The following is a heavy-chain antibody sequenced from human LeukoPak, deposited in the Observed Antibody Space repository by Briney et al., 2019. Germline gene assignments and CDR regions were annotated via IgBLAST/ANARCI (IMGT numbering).Heavy chain of an antibody. CDR2: IYPDDSDT. Sequence: PGESLKISCKVSGYSFTNYWSGWARQMPGRGLEWMGIIYPDDSDTRYSPFFQGQVTISADKSISIAYLQWTSLKASDTARYYCARPITGPEPVLLDYWGQGTLVTVSS. CDR1: GYSFTNYW. J-gene: IGHJ4*02. D-gene: IGHD1-14*01. CDR3: ARPITGPEPVLLDY. V-gene: IGHV5-51*01.